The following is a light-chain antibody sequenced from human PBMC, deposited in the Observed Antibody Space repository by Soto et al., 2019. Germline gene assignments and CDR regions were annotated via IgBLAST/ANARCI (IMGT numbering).Light chain of an antibody. CDR2: GVY. CDR1: DSDVGGYNY. V-gene: IGLV2-14*01. Sequence: QSALTQPASVSGSPGQSITISCTGTDSDVGGYNYVSWYQQHPGKAPKLMIYGVYNRPSGVSNRFSGSKSGNTASLTISGLQAEDDADYYCSSFTNNNTPQVVFGGGTKLTVL. CDR3: SSFTNNNTPQVV. J-gene: IGLJ2*01.